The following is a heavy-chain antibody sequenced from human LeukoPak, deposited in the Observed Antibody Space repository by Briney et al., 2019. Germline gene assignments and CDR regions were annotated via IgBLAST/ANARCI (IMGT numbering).Heavy chain of an antibody. D-gene: IGHD6-19*01. CDR2: INHSGST. J-gene: IGHJ4*02. Sequence: PETLSLTCAVYGGSFSGYYWSWIRQPPGKGLEWIGEINHSGSTNYNPSLKSRVTISVDTSKNQFSLKLSSVTAADTAVYYCASLSSPGNSSGWYRFTPEIDYWGQGTLVTVSS. CDR3: ASLSSPGNSSGWYRFTPEIDY. CDR1: GGSFSGYY. V-gene: IGHV4-34*01.